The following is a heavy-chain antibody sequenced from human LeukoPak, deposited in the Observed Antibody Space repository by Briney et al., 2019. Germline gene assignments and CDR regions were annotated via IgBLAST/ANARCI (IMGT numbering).Heavy chain of an antibody. V-gene: IGHV4-59*11. Sequence: PSETLSLTCAVSGGSLSNHYWTWIRQPPGKGLEWIGYIYYSGSTNYNPSLKSRVTISVDTSKNQFSLKLSSVTAADTAVYYCARDSLRFFDYWGQGTLVTVSS. J-gene: IGHJ4*02. CDR1: GGSLSNHY. D-gene: IGHD3-3*01. CDR3: ARDSLRFFDY. CDR2: IYYSGST.